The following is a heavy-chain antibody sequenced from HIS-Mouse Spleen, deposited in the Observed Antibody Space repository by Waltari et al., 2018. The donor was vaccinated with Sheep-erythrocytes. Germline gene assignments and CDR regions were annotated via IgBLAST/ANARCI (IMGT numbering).Heavy chain of an antibody. D-gene: IGHD1-7*01. CDR3: ARAVAGTPDAFDI. J-gene: IGHJ3*02. V-gene: IGHV3-7*01. CDR2: IKQDGSEK. Sequence: EVQLVESGGGLVQPGGSLRLSCAASGFTFSSYWMSWVRQAPGKGLEWVANIKQDGSEKQYVDSVKGRFTISRDNAKNSLCLQMNSLRAEDTAVYYCARAVAGTPDAFDIWGQGTMVTVSS. CDR1: GFTFSSYW.